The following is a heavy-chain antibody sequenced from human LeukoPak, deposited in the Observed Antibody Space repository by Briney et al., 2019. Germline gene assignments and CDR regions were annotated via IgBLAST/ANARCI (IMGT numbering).Heavy chain of an antibody. J-gene: IGHJ2*01. CDR1: GYTFTSYD. D-gene: IGHD4-23*01. Sequence: ASVKVSCKASGYTFTSYDINWVRQATGQGLEWMGWMNPNSGNTAYAQKFQGRVTITRNTSISTAYMELSSLKASDTAMYYCARRVVNNRNWYFDLWGRGTLVTVSS. V-gene: IGHV1-8*03. CDR2: MNPNSGNT. CDR3: ARRVVNNRNWYFDL.